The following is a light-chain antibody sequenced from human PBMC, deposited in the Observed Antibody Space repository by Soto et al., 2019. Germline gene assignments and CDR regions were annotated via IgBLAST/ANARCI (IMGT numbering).Light chain of an antibody. Sequence: QPVLIQPPSASGTPGQRVTISCSGRNSNIGSNTVSWYHQVPGTAPKVVIYSSDQRPSAVPDRLSASKSGTSASLAISGLQSADEGDYDCVAWDDRLNGWVFGGGTKLTVL. CDR3: VAWDDRLNGWV. CDR1: NSNIGSNT. J-gene: IGLJ3*02. CDR2: SSD. V-gene: IGLV1-44*01.